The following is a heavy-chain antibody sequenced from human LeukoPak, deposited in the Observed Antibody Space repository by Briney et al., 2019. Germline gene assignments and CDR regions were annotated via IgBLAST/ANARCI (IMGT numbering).Heavy chain of an antibody. V-gene: IGHV1-69*05. Sequence: AASVKVSCKASGGTFSSYAISWVRQAPGQGLEWMGRIIPIFGTANYAQKFQGRVTITTGESTSTAYMELSSLRSEDTAVYYCARDCSGGSCYFSLDYWGQGTLVTVSS. CDR2: IIPIFGTA. J-gene: IGHJ4*02. D-gene: IGHD2-15*01. CDR1: GGTFSSYA. CDR3: ARDCSGGSCYFSLDY.